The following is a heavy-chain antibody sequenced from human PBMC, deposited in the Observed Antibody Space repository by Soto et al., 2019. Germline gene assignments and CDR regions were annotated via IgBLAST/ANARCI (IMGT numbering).Heavy chain of an antibody. CDR1: GGSISSSSYY. Sequence: QLQLQESGPGLVKPSETLSLTCTVSGGSISSSSYYWGWIRQPPGKGLEWIGSIYYSGSTYYNPSLKSRVTISVDTSKNQFSLKLSSVTAADTAVYYCARHGDYGDYEVGFDPWGQGTLVTVSS. CDR3: ARHGDYGDYEVGFDP. CDR2: IYYSGST. V-gene: IGHV4-39*01. J-gene: IGHJ5*02. D-gene: IGHD4-17*01.